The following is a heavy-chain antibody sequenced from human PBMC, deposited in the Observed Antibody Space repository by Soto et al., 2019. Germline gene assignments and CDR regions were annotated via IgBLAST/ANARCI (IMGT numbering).Heavy chain of an antibody. J-gene: IGHJ4*02. CDR2: YDPEDGET. D-gene: IGHD2-15*01. V-gene: IGHV1-24*01. CDR1: GYTLTELS. CDR3: ATVVAVVAATRGFDY. Sequence: SVEVSCKVSGYTLTELSMHCARQAPGKGLEWRGGYDPEDGETIYAQKFQGRVTMTEDTSTDTAYMELSSLRSEDTAVYYCATVVAVVAATRGFDYWGQGTLVTVSS.